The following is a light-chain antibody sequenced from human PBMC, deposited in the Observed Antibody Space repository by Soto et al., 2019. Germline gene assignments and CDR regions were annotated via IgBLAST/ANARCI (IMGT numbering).Light chain of an antibody. CDR2: DVS. V-gene: IGLV2-14*01. Sequence: QSVLTQPASVSGSPGQSTTISCTGTSSVVGGYDYVSWYQHYPGKAPKLMIHDVSNRPSGVSNRFSGSKSGDTASLTISGLQAEDEADYYCSSYTSSGHFVFGTGTKVTVL. J-gene: IGLJ1*01. CDR1: SSVVGGYDY. CDR3: SSYTSSGHFV.